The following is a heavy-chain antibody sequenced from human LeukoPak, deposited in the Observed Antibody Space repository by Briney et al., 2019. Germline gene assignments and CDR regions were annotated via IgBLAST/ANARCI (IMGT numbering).Heavy chain of an antibody. CDR1: GGSISSYY. CDR2: IYYSGTT. D-gene: IGHD6-13*01. Sequence: SETLSLTCTVSGGSISSYYWSWIRQPPGKGLEWIGYIYYSGTTNYNPSLKSRVTISVDTSKNQFSLRLTSVTAADTAVYYCTKKGGGQLVNTRRWFDSWGQGTLVTVSS. CDR3: TKKGGGQLVNTRRWFDS. J-gene: IGHJ5*01. V-gene: IGHV4-59*12.